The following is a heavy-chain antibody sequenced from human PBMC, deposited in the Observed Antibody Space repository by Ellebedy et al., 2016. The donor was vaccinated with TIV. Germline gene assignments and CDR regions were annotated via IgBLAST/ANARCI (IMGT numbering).Heavy chain of an antibody. V-gene: IGHV1-8*01. Sequence: AASVKVSCKASGYTFTTYDINWVRQATGQGLEWMGWMSPNNGNTGYAQKFQGRVTMTRDTSISTAYMELSTLTSEDTAVYYCARASDSSTYRPFDYWGQGALVTVSS. J-gene: IGHJ4*02. CDR3: ARASDSSTYRPFDY. CDR1: GYTFTTYD. CDR2: MSPNNGNT. D-gene: IGHD6-13*01.